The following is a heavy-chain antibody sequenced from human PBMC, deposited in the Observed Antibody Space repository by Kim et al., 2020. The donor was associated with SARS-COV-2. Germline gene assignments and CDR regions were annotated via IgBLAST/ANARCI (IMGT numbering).Heavy chain of an antibody. J-gene: IGHJ4*02. D-gene: IGHD3-10*01. V-gene: IGHV4-61*01. CDR2: IYYSGST. CDR1: GGSVSSGSYY. Sequence: SETLSLTCTVSGGSVSSGSYYWSWIRQPPGKGLEWIGYIYYSGSTNYNPSLKSRVTISVDTSKNQFSLKLSSVTAADTAVYYCARDSGYYGSGGTNFDYWGQGTLVTVSS. CDR3: ARDSGYYGSGGTNFDY.